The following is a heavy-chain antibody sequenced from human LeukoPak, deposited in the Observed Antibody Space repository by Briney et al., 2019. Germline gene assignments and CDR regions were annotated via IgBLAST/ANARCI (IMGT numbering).Heavy chain of an antibody. D-gene: IGHD2-15*01. CDR2: IYYSGST. CDR3: ARDVAATDY. J-gene: IGHJ4*02. CDR1: GGSISSYY. V-gene: IGHV4-59*01. Sequence: PSETLSLTCTVSGGSISSYYWSWIRQPPGKGLEWIGYIYYSGSTNYNPSLKSRVTISVDTSKNQFSLKLSSVTAADTAVYYCARDVAATDYWGQGTLATVSS.